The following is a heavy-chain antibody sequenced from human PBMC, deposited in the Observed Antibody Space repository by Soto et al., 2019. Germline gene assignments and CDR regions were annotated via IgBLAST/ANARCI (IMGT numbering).Heavy chain of an antibody. CDR2: ISYDGSNK. Sequence: GGSLRLSCAASGFTFSSYGMHWVRQAPGKGLEWVAVISYDGSNKYYADSVKGRFTISRDNSKNTLYLQMNSLRAEDTAVYYCAKDSGSGSYYNIFYFDYWGQGTLVTVSS. V-gene: IGHV3-30*18. CDR1: GFTFSSYG. D-gene: IGHD3-10*01. CDR3: AKDSGSGSYYNIFYFDY. J-gene: IGHJ4*02.